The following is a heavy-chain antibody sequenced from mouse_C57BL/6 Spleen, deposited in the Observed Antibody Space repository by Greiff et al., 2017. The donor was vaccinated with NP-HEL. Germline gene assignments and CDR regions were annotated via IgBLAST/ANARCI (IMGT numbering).Heavy chain of an antibody. Sequence: VQLKESGAELVRPGASVKLSCTASGFTITDDYMHWVKQRPEQGLEWIGWIDPENGGTEYDSKFQGKATITADTSSNTAYLQLSSLTSEDTAVYYCTTCWDVDYWGQGTTLTVSS. J-gene: IGHJ2*01. CDR3: TTCWDVDY. D-gene: IGHD4-1*01. CDR2: IDPENGGT. CDR1: GFTITDDY. V-gene: IGHV14-4*01.